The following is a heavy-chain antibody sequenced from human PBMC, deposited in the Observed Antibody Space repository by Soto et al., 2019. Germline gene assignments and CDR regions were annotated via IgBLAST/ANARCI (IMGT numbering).Heavy chain of an antibody. CDR3: ARGRGEFDA. V-gene: IGHV4-34*01. J-gene: IGHJ5*02. CDR2: INHSGNT. CDR1: GGSFSGYY. D-gene: IGHD2-21*01. Sequence: PSETLSLTCAVYGGSFSGYYWSWIRQPPGKGLEWIGEINHSGNTNYNPSLRSRVTISIXXXXXXLXLXLXSXSAAXTAVYYCARGRGEFDAWGQGTPVTVSS.